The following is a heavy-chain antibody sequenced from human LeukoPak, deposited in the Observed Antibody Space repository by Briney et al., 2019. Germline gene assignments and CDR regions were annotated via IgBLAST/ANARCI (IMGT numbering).Heavy chain of an antibody. Sequence: SETLSLTCTVSGGSISSSSYYWGWIRQPPGKGLEWIGSIYYSGSTYYNPSLKSRVTISVDTSKNQFSLKLSSVTAADTAVYYCARDGVGATTVDYWGQGTLVTVSS. CDR3: ARDGVGATTVDY. D-gene: IGHD1-26*01. CDR1: GGSISSSSYY. CDR2: IYYSGST. J-gene: IGHJ4*02. V-gene: IGHV4-39*07.